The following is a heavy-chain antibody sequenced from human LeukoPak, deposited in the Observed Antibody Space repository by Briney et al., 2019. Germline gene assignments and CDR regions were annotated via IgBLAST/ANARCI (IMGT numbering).Heavy chain of an antibody. V-gene: IGHV3-15*01. Sequence: GGSLRLSCVASGFTFSNAWMYWVRQGPGEGLEWVGRIKSKTGGGTTDYAAPVKGRFTISRHDSKNTLYMQMNSLKTEDTAVYYCTDWQNYWGQGTLVTVSS. D-gene: IGHD2-21*01. CDR2: IKSKTGGGTT. J-gene: IGHJ4*02. CDR3: TDWQNY. CDR1: GFTFSNAW.